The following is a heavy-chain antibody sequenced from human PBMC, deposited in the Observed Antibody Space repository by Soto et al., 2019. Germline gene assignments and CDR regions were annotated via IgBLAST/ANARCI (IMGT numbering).Heavy chain of an antibody. CDR2: ISSSSSYI. CDR1: GFTFSSYS. D-gene: IGHD3-22*01. J-gene: IGHJ4*02. Sequence: GGSLRLSCAASGFTFSSYSMNWVRQAPGKGLEWVSSISSSSSYIYYADSVKGRFTISRDNAKNSLYLQMNSLRAEDTAVYYCARDPYDSNGSYLPFDYWGQGTLVTV. CDR3: ARDPYDSNGSYLPFDY. V-gene: IGHV3-21*01.